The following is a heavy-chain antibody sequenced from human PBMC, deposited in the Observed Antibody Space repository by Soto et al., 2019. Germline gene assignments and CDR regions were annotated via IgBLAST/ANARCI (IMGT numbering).Heavy chain of an antibody. CDR1: GGTFSTSA. V-gene: IGHV1-69*14. Sequence: QVQVVQSGAEVKKPGSSVKVSCKTSGGTFSTSAISWVRQAPGQGLEWMGGIMPIFRTADYAQKFQGRLTITAKKQARKANLGRGSLGSKNTAVIYCAGDKARQQLGGNSYYIMDGGGQGTRSPSP. D-gene: IGHD1-7*01. CDR3: AGDKARQQLGGNSYYIMDG. CDR2: IMPIFRTA. J-gene: IGHJ6*02.